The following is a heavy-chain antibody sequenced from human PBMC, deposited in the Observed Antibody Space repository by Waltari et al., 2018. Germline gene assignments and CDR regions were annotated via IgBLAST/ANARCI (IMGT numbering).Heavy chain of an antibody. CDR1: GDSISRYY. CDR3: ARERVGSGSYYFDY. Sequence: QVQLQESGPGLVKPSETLSLTCTVSGDSISRYYWSWIRQPPGKGLEWIGYIYYSGSTNYTPPPKIRVTISVDTPKNQFSLKLNSVTAADTAVYYCARERVGSGSYYFDYWGQGTLVTVSS. CDR2: IYYSGST. J-gene: IGHJ4*02. V-gene: IGHV4-59*01. D-gene: IGHD1-26*01.